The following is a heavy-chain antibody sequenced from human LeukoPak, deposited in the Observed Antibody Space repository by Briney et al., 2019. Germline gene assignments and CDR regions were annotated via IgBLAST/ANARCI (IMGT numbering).Heavy chain of an antibody. CDR3: ARDANYYGSGSQY. Sequence: GGSLRLSCAASGSTFSDYYMSWIRQAPGKGLEWVSYINSGGSTIFYGDSVKGRFTVSRDNAKNSLYLQMNSLRAEDTAVYYCARDANYYGSGSQYWGQGTLVTVSS. CDR1: GSTFSDYY. CDR2: INSGGSTI. J-gene: IGHJ4*02. V-gene: IGHV3-11*04. D-gene: IGHD3-10*01.